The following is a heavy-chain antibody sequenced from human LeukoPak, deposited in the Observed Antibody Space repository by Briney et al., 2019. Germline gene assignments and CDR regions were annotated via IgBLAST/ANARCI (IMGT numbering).Heavy chain of an antibody. CDR1: GFTFSSYA. D-gene: IGHD6-19*01. V-gene: IGHV3-23*01. Sequence: GGSLRLSCAASGFTFSSYAISWVRHAPGKGLELVSAISKSGDSTYYADSVKGRFTISRDNSKNTIYLQMNSLRVEDTAVYYCAKLSGWTGWFFDYWGQGTVVTVSS. CDR3: AKLSGWTGWFFDY. CDR2: ISKSGDST. J-gene: IGHJ4*02.